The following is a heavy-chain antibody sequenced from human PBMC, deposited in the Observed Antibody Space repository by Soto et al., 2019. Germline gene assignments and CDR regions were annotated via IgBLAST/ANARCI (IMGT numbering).Heavy chain of an antibody. CDR1: GFSFTYAW. CDR2: IKSMPDGGTT. J-gene: IGHJ4*02. V-gene: IGHV3-15*07. Sequence: EVQLVESGGGLVEPGGALRLSCAASGFSFTYAWLNWVRQAPGQGLEWVGRIKSMPDGGTTDYAAPVKGRFTISRDDLGNTVYLQMNSLKTEDTAVYYCAADLPDWGAYAFDYWGQGTLVTVSP. D-gene: IGHD3-16*01. CDR3: AADLPDWGAYAFDY.